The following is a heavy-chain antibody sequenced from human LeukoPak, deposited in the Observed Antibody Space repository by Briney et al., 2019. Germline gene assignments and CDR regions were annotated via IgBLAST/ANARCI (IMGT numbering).Heavy chain of an antibody. J-gene: IGHJ4*02. D-gene: IGHD4-17*01. CDR3: ARGLTVTTSDDY. V-gene: IGHV4-34*01. CDR2: INHSGST. CDR1: GGSFSGYY. Sequence: SETLSFTCAVYGGSFSGYYWSWIRQPPGKGLEWIGEINHSGSTNYNPSLKSRVTISVDTSKNQFSLKLSSVTAADTAVYYCARGLTVTTSDDYWGQGTLVTVSS.